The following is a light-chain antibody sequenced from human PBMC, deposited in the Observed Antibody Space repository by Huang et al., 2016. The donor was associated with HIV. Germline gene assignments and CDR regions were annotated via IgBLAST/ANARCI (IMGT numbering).Light chain of an antibody. Sequence: DIVVTQSPDSLALSLGGRAAINCTASQSVLKTSNNKNCLSWYQLKPGQPPKWLFDWASTRESGVPDRFSGSGSGTHFTLTITSLQAEDVAVYYCHQYYDTPQTFGQGTKVEVK. CDR2: WAS. CDR3: HQYYDTPQT. V-gene: IGKV4-1*01. CDR1: QSVLKTSNNKNC. J-gene: IGKJ1*01.